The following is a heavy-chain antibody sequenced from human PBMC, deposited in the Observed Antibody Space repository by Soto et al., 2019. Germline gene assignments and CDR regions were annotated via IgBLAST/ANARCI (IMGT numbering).Heavy chain of an antibody. CDR1: GGSFRGYY. Sequence: SETLSLTCAVYGGSFRGYYWSWIRQPPGKGLEWIGEINHSGSTNYNPSLKSRVTISVDTSKNQFSLKLSSVTAADTAVYYCARDGPNGGSYYYFDYWGQGTLVTVSS. J-gene: IGHJ4*02. D-gene: IGHD1-26*01. CDR3: ARDGPNGGSYYYFDY. CDR2: INHSGST. V-gene: IGHV4-34*01.